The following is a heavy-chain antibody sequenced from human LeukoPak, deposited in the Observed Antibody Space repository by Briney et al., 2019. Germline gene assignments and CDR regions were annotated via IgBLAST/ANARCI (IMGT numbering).Heavy chain of an antibody. Sequence: SETLSLTCTVSGGSITSYYLNWIRQPAGKGLEWIGRMYSSGSSNYNPSLKSRVTMSVDTSKNQFFLNLISVTAADTSVYYCAGFNDGSLDYWGQGILVTVSS. CDR2: MYSSGSS. J-gene: IGHJ4*02. CDR1: GGSITSYY. V-gene: IGHV4-4*07. D-gene: IGHD3-10*01. CDR3: AGFNDGSLDY.